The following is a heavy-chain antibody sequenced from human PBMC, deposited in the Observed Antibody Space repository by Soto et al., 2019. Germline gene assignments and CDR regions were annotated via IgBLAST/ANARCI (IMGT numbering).Heavy chain of an antibody. CDR1: GFTFSSYA. CDR2: ISGSGGST. Sequence: VQLLESGGGLVQPGGSLRLSCAASGFTFSSYAMSWVRQAPGKGLEWVSAISGSGGSTYYADSVKGRFTISRDNSKNTLYLQMNSLRAEDTAVYYCAKGGIPGYSSGWYYFDYWGQGTLVTVSS. D-gene: IGHD6-19*01. V-gene: IGHV3-23*01. J-gene: IGHJ4*02. CDR3: AKGGIPGYSSGWYYFDY.